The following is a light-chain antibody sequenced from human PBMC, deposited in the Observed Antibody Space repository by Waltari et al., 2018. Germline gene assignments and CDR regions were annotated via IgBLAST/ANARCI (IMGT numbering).Light chain of an antibody. Sequence: QSVLTQPPSVSGAPGQSVTIPCTGSSSNIVAGYDVHWYQQIPGSAPTVLIYRDDNRPSGVPGRFSGSKSGTSASLSVTGLHVEDEADYFCQSYDRDLNAVLFGGGTKLTVL. CDR2: RDD. CDR3: QSYDRDLNAVL. V-gene: IGLV1-40*01. CDR1: SSNIVAGYD. J-gene: IGLJ2*01.